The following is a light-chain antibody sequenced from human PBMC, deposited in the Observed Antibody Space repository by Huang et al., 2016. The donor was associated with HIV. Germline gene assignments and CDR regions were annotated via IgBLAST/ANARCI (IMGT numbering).Light chain of an antibody. CDR1: QSISSW. J-gene: IGKJ1*01. CDR2: KAS. Sequence: DIQMTQSPSTLSASVGDRVTITCRASQSISSWLAWYQQKPGKAPKLLIYKASSLESGVPSRVSGSGSETEFTLTISSLQPDEFATYYCQQYNSYPWTFGQGNKVEIK. V-gene: IGKV1-5*03. CDR3: QQYNSYPWT.